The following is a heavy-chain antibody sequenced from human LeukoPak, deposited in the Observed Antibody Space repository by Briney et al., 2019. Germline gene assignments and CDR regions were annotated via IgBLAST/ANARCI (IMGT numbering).Heavy chain of an antibody. CDR1: GFTFSSYG. CDR3: AARYYYASGTTDDY. D-gene: IGHD3-10*01. J-gene: IGHJ4*02. CDR2: IRYGGSNK. V-gene: IGHV3-30*02. Sequence: GGSLRLSCAASGFTFSSYGMHWVRQAPGKGLEWVAFIRYGGSNKYYADSVKGRFTISRDNSKNTLYLQMNSLRAEDTAVYYCAARYYYASGTTDDYWGQGTLVTVSS.